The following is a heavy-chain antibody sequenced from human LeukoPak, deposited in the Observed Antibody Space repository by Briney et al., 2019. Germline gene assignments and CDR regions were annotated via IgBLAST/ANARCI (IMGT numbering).Heavy chain of an antibody. J-gene: IGHJ4*02. CDR1: NYMFTRYG. V-gene: IGHV1-18*01. Sequence: ASVTVSCRASNYMFTRYGRSWVRQAPGQGPDWVGWISGSTGNTNYAQKFQGRVTMSIDTSTSTTYMELRSLRFDDTAVYYCARSGRGTYYYFDLWGQGTLVSVSS. CDR3: ARSGRGTYYYFDL. D-gene: IGHD1-26*01. CDR2: ISGSTGNT.